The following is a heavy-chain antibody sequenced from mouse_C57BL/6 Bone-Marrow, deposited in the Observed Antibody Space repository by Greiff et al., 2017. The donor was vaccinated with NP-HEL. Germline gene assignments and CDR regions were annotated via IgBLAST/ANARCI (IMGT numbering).Heavy chain of an antibody. Sequence: VQGVESGAELVKPGASVKMSCKASGYTFTTYPIEWMKQNHGKSLEWIGNFHPYNDDTKYNEKFKGKATLTVEKSSSTVYLELSRLTSDDSAVYYCARRDYGNWYFDVWGTGTTVTVSS. CDR1: GYTFTTYP. D-gene: IGHD2-1*01. J-gene: IGHJ1*03. CDR2: FHPYNDDT. V-gene: IGHV1-47*01. CDR3: ARRDYGNWYFDV.